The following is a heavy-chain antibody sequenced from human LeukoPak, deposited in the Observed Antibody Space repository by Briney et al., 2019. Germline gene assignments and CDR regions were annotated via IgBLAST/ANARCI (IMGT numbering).Heavy chain of an antibody. CDR1: GYTFTSYG. Sequence: ASVKVSCKASGYTFTSYGISWVRQAPGQGLEWMGWISAYNGNTNYAQKLQGRVTITTDTSTRTAYMELRSLRSDDTAVYYCARGGVRGRYYQRLHYFDYWGQGTLVTVSS. V-gene: IGHV1-18*01. J-gene: IGHJ4*02. CDR3: ARGGVRGRYYQRLHYFDY. D-gene: IGHD1-26*01. CDR2: ISAYNGNT.